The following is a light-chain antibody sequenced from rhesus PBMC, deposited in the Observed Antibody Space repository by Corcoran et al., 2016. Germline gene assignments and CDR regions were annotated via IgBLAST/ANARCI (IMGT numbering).Light chain of an antibody. CDR1: QNIYSN. J-gene: IGKJ4*01. CDR2: SAS. Sequence: DIQMTQSPSALSASVGDRVTISCRASQNIYSNLAWYQQKPGKAPKLLIYSASSLKTGIPSRFSGSGSGTDFTLTISSLQPEDSAAYYCQHYYDNPLTFGGGTKVEIK. V-gene: IGKV1S12*01. CDR3: QHYYDNPLT.